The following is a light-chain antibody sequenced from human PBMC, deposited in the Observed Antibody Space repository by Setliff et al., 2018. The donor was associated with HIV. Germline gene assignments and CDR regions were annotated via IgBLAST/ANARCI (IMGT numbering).Light chain of an antibody. Sequence: QSALTQPRSVSGSPGQSVTISCTGTSSDVGGYKYVSWYQQHPGKAPKLMIYDVSKRPSGVPDRFSGSKSGNTASLTISGLQAEDEADYYCCSYAGSYVVFGGGTKVTV. J-gene: IGLJ2*01. CDR1: SSDVGGYKY. CDR3: CSYAGSYVV. CDR2: DVS. V-gene: IGLV2-11*01.